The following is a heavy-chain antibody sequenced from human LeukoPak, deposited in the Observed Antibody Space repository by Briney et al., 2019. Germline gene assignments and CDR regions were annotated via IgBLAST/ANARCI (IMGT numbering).Heavy chain of an antibody. J-gene: IGHJ6*02. CDR1: GFTVGSNY. D-gene: IGHD3-10*01. CDR3: ARGQSGTPHYYYGMDV. CDR2: IYSGGNT. Sequence: GGSLRLSCAASGFTVGSNYMSWVRQAPGKGLEWVSIIYSGGNTYYADSVKGRFTVSRDNSKNTLSLQMNSLRAEDTAVYYCARGQSGTPHYYYGMDVWGQGTTVTVSS. V-gene: IGHV3-53*01.